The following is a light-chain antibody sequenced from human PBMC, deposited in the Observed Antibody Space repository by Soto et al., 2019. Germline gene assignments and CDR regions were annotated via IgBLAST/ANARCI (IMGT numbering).Light chain of an antibody. CDR1: QSVSNNY. CDR2: GAS. J-gene: IGKJ1*01. Sequence: EIVLTQSPGTLSLSPGERATLSCGASQSVSNNYLAWYQQKPGQAPRLLIYGASNRATGIPDRFSGSGSGTDFTLTISRLEPEDFAVYYCQQYGSSGTFGQVTKVVI. CDR3: QQYGSSGT. V-gene: IGKV3-20*01.